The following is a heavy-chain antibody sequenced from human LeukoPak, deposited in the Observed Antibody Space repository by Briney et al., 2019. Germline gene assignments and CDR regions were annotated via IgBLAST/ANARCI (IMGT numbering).Heavy chain of an antibody. V-gene: IGHV7-4-1*02. CDR3: ATEDSSGYYNF. CDR2: INTNTGNP. J-gene: IGHJ4*02. CDR1: GYTFTRYA. D-gene: IGHD3-22*01. Sequence: ASVTVSCKASGYTFTRYAVNWVRQAPGQGLEWMGWINTNTGNPTYAQGFTGRFVFSLDTSVSTAYLQITSLKAEDTAVYYCATEDSSGYYNFWGQGTLVTVSS.